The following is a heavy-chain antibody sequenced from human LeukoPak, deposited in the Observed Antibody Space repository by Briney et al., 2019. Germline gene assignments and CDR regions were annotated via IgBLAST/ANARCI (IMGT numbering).Heavy chain of an antibody. J-gene: IGHJ5*02. V-gene: IGHV3-30*03. Sequence: GGSLRLSCVASGFTFSSYAMHWVRQAPGKGLEWVAVISFDGSNKYYADSVKGRFTISRDNSKNTLYLQVSAEDTAIYYCAGGYASTSQLDPWGQGTLVTVSS. CDR2: ISFDGSNK. CDR1: GFTFSSYA. CDR3: AGGYASTSQLDP. D-gene: IGHD6-13*01.